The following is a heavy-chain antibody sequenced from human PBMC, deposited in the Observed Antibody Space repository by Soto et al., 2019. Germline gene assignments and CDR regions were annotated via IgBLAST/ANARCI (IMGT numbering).Heavy chain of an antibody. J-gene: IGHJ6*02. CDR3: TRQDEAYNWTPSGDYYYGMDV. V-gene: IGHV3-73*01. CDR2: IRSKANSYAT. CDR1: GFTFSGSA. D-gene: IGHD1-20*01. Sequence: GGSLRLSCAASGFTFSGSAMHWVRQASGKGLEWVGRIRSKANSYATAYAASVKGRFTISRDDSKNTAYLKMNSLKTEDTAVYYCTRQDEAYNWTPSGDYYYGMDVWGQGTTVTVSS.